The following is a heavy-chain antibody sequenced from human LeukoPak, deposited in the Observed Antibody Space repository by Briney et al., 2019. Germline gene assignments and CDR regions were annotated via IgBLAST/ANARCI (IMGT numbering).Heavy chain of an antibody. Sequence: PGGSLRLSCAVSGFTFSNYAMSWVRQAPGKGLEWVSTISGNGGSTYYTDFVKGRFTISRDNSKNTLYMQMNSLRAEDTAVYYCAKDHLPHSKIRFWLYADAFDAWGQGTMVTVSS. CDR1: GFTFSNYA. J-gene: IGHJ3*01. CDR3: AKDHLPHSKIRFWLYADAFDA. D-gene: IGHD3-3*01. CDR2: ISGNGGST. V-gene: IGHV3-23*01.